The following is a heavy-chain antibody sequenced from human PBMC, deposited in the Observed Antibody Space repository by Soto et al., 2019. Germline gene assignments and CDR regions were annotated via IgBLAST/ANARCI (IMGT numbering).Heavy chain of an antibody. CDR1: GGSISSGGYS. V-gene: IGHV4-30-2*01. Sequence: PSETLSLTCAVSGGSISSGGYSWSWIRQPPGRGLEWIGYIYHSGSTYYNPSLKSRVTISVDRSKNQFSLKLSSVTAADTAVYYCARAPSHDFWSGYSNWFDPWGQGTLVTVSS. J-gene: IGHJ5*02. D-gene: IGHD3-3*01. CDR3: ARAPSHDFWSGYSNWFDP. CDR2: IYHSGST.